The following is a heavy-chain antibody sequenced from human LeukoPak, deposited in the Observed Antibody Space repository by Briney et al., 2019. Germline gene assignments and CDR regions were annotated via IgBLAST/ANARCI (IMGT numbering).Heavy chain of an antibody. V-gene: IGHV4-31*03. D-gene: IGHD6-13*01. J-gene: IGHJ5*02. CDR3: ARVGSSSCVDP. Sequence: ASETLSLTCTVSGGSISSGGYYWSWIRQHPGKGLEWIGYIYYSGSTYYNPSLKSRVTISVDTSKNQFSLKLSSVTAADTAVYYCARVGSSSCVDPWGQGTLVTVSS. CDR1: GGSISSGGYY. CDR2: IYYSGST.